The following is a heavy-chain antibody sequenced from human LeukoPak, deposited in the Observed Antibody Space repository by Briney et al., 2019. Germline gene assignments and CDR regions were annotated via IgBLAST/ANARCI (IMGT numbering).Heavy chain of an antibody. J-gene: IGHJ4*02. CDR2: ISSSSSYI. CDR3: ARIRVRGDFDY. Sequence: GGSLRLSCAASGFTFSSYSMNWDRQAPGKGLEWVSSISSSSSYIYYADSVKGRFTISRDNAKNSLYLQMNSLRAEDTAVYYCARIRVRGDFDYWGQGTLVTVSS. V-gene: IGHV3-21*01. D-gene: IGHD3-10*01. CDR1: GFTFSSYS.